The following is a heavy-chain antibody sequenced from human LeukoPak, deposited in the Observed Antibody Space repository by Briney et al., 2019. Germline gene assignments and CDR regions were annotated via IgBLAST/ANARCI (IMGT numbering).Heavy chain of an antibody. Sequence: AGGSLRLSCAASGFTFSTYAMSWVRLAPGKGLEWVSTNSGSGTSTYYADSVKGRFTISRDSSKSTLFLQMDSLRDEDSAVYYCAKDPVIAAAGTGWYYFDYWGQGTLVTVSS. CDR1: GFTFSTYA. CDR3: AKDPVIAAAGTGWYYFDY. CDR2: NSGSGTST. D-gene: IGHD6-13*01. V-gene: IGHV3-23*01. J-gene: IGHJ4*02.